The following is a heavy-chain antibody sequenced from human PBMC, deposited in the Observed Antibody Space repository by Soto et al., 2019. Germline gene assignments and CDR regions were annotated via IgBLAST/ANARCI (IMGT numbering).Heavy chain of an antibody. D-gene: IGHD1-1*01. J-gene: IGHJ3*02. CDR3: RTARGAFDI. V-gene: IGHV3-33*01. CDR2: IWYDGSNR. CDR1: GFTFSSYG. Sequence: QVQLVESGGGVVQPGRSLRLSCAASGFTFSSYGMHWVRQAPGKGLECVAVIWYDGSNRYYADSVKGRFPISRDNSKNTLYLQMNSLRAEETAVYYCRTARGAFDIWGQGTMVTVSS.